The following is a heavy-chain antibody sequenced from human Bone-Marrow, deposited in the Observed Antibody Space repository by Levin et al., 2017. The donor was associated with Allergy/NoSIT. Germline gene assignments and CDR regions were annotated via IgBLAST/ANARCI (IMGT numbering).Heavy chain of an antibody. D-gene: IGHD4-17*01. J-gene: IGHJ4*02. V-gene: IGHV3-30-3*01. CDR3: ARARDYDDDGASLDY. CDR1: GLSFSDSP. Sequence: GESLKISCEASGLSFSDSPMHWVRQAPGKGLEWVAVISYDGSNKNHADSVKGRFTISRDNSNNTVYLQMNSLRAEDTGIYYCARARDYDDDGASLDYWGQGTLVTVSS. CDR2: ISYDGSNK.